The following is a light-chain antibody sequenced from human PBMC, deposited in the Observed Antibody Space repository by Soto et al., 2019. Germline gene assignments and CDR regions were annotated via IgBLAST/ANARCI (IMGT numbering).Light chain of an antibody. CDR2: EVR. J-gene: IGLJ1*01. CDR1: SSDVGASTY. V-gene: IGLV2-14*01. CDR3: SSYRSSTTFV. Sequence: QSALPKPASVSGSPGQSITISCSGTSSDVGASTYVSWYQQYPGKAPKVIIFEVRKRPSGVSNRFSGSKSGDTASLTISGLQAEDEADYYCSSYRSSTTFVFGTGTKLTVL.